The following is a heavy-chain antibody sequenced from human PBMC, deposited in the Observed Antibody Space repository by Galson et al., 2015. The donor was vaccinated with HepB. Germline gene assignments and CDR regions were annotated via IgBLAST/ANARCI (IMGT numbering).Heavy chain of an antibody. V-gene: IGHV1-2*02. CDR1: GYSFSAYY. J-gene: IGHJ6*02. D-gene: IGHD6-19*01. Sequence: SVKVSCKASGYSFSAYYMHWVRQAPGQGLEWMGWINPDSGATRYSQKFQGRVTMTKDTSISTAYMEVTRLRSDDTAVYYCARPTAVAEYFFAALDVWGQGTAVPVSS. CDR2: INPDSGAT. CDR3: ARPTAVAEYFFAALDV.